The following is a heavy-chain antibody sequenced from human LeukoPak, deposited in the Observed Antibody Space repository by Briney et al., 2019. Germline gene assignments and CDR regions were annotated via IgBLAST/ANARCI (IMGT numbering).Heavy chain of an antibody. CDR2: IIPIFGIA. J-gene: IGHJ3*02. D-gene: IGHD4-17*01. Sequence: SVKVSCKASGGTFSSYAISWVRQAPGQGLEWMGRIIPIFGIANYAQKFQGRVTITTDESTSTAYMELSSLRSEDTAVYYCARALTRPYGDPTKDAFDIWGQGTMVTVSS. V-gene: IGHV1-69*05. CDR1: GGTFSSYA. CDR3: ARALTRPYGDPTKDAFDI.